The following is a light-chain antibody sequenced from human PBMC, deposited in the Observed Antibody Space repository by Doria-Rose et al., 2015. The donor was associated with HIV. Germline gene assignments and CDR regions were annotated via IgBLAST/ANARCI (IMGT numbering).Light chain of an antibody. J-gene: IGLJ3*02. CDR2: DDS. Sequence: TQPPSVSVAPGQTARVTCGEKNIESESVHWYQQKAGQAPVLVVYDDSDRPSGIPERFPGSNSGNTATLTISRIEAGDEADYYCQVRDSSSDHWVFGGGTKLT. CDR1: NIESES. CDR3: QVRDSSSDHWV. V-gene: IGLV3-21*02.